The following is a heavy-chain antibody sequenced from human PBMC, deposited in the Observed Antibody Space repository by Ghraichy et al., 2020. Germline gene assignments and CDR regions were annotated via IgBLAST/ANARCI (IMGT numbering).Heavy chain of an antibody. J-gene: IGHJ3*02. Sequence: QTLSLTCTVSGGSISSYYWSWIRQPPGKGLEWIGYIYYSGSTNYNPSLKSRVTISVDTSKNQFSLKLSSVTAADTAVYYCARGGMSAFDIWGQGTMVTVSS. CDR3: ARGGMSAFDI. CDR1: GGSISSYY. CDR2: IYYSGST. V-gene: IGHV4-59*01.